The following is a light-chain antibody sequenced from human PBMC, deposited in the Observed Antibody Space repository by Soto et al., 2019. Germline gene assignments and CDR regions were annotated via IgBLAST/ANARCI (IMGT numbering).Light chain of an antibody. CDR3: QQYNNWPRLT. CDR2: GAS. V-gene: IGKV3D-15*01. CDR1: QSVGSN. Sequence: EIVLTQFPGTLSLSPGERATLSCRASQSVGSNYLAWYQQRPGQPPNLLIFGASHRAPDIPDRFSGSGSGTEFTLTISSLQSEDFAVYYCQQYNNWPRLTFGGGTKVDIK. J-gene: IGKJ4*01.